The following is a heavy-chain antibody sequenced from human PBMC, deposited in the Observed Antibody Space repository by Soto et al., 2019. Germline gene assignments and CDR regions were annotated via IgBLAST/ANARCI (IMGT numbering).Heavy chain of an antibody. V-gene: IGHV1-69*13. D-gene: IGHD1-20*01. J-gene: IGHJ4*02. CDR3: AGLYNWNDGNGDY. CDR2: IIPIFGTA. Sequence: ASVNVSCKASGGTFSSYAISWVRQAPGQGLEWMGGIIPIFGTANYAQKFQGRVTITADESTSTAYMELSSLRSEDTAVYYCAGLYNWNDGNGDYWGQGTLVTVSS. CDR1: GGTFSSYA.